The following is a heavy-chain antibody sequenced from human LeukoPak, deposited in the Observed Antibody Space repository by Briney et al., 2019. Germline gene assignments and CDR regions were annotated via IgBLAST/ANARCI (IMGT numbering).Heavy chain of an antibody. Sequence: PGGSLRLSCAASGFIFSSYGMSWVRQAPGQGLEWVSSISSSSSYIYYADSVKGRFTISRDNAKNSLYLQMNSLSAEDTAVYYCARDLRARNYYDSSGPPGVWGKGTTVTVSS. CDR2: ISSSSSYI. D-gene: IGHD3-22*01. V-gene: IGHV3-21*01. CDR3: ARDLRARNYYDSSGPPGV. J-gene: IGHJ6*04. CDR1: GFIFSSYG.